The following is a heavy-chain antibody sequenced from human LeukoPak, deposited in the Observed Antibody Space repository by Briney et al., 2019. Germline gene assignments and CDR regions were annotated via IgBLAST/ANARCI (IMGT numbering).Heavy chain of an antibody. V-gene: IGHV4-59*08. D-gene: IGHD6-19*01. Sequence: PSETLSLTCTVSGGSISSYYWSWIRQPPGKGLEWIGYIYYSGSTNYNPSLKSRVTISVDTSKNQFSLKLSSVTAADTAVYYCATYRPSIAVAGTFDYWGQGTLVTVSS. CDR3: ATYRPSIAVAGTFDY. CDR2: IYYSGST. CDR1: GGSISSYY. J-gene: IGHJ4*02.